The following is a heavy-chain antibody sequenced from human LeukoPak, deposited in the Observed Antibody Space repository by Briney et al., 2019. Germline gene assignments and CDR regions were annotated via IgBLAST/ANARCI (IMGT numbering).Heavy chain of an antibody. CDR2: IYTSGST. D-gene: IGHD3-22*01. J-gene: IGHJ4*02. CDR1: GGSISSRSYY. Sequence: SETLSLTCTVSGGSISSRSYYWGWIRQPPGKGLEWIGRIYTSGSTNYNPSLKSRVTMSVDMSTNQFSLKLSSVTAADTAVYYCARAGDSSGYEYYFDYWGQGTLVTVSS. V-gene: IGHV4-61*02. CDR3: ARAGDSSGYEYYFDY.